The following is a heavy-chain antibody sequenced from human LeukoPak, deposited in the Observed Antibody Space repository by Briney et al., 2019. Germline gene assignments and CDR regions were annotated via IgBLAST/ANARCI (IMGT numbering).Heavy chain of an antibody. CDR3: AKDLGVGAYLLFDYITSGLDS. V-gene: IGHV3-30*18. CDR2: ISYDGSNE. J-gene: IGHJ4*02. CDR1: GFSFSSYG. D-gene: IGHD2/OR15-2a*01. Sequence: GRSLRLSCAASGFSFSSYGMHWVRQAPGKGLEWVAVISYDGSNEYFADSVKGRFTVSRDNSKNTLYLQMNSLRPGDTAVYYCAKDLGVGAYLLFDYITSGLDSWGQGTLVTVSS.